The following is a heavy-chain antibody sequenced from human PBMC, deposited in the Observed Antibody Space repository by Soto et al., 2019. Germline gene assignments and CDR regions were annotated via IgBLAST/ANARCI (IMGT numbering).Heavy chain of an antibody. Sequence: GASVKVSCKASGYTFTSYYMHWVRQAPGQGLEWMGIINPSGGSTSYAQKFQGRVTMTRDTSTSTVYMELSSLRSEDTAVYYCAREGVPAAMGLEFVYGMDVWGQGTTVTVSS. CDR2: INPSGGST. D-gene: IGHD2-2*01. V-gene: IGHV1-46*03. CDR1: GYTFTSYY. J-gene: IGHJ6*02. CDR3: AREGVPAAMGLEFVYGMDV.